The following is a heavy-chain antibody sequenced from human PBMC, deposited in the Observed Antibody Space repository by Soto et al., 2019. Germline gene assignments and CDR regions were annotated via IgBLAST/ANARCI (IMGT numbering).Heavy chain of an antibody. J-gene: IGHJ4*02. CDR2: IHHRGTT. V-gene: IGHV4-4*02. D-gene: IGHD2-21*02. CDR3: ARGGDWKFDF. CDR1: GDSIRSDKW. Sequence: SETLSLTCDVSGDSIRSDKWWSWVRQSPGRGLEWIGEIHHRGTTNCNPSLKSRVTISVEKSKNQLSLEMTSLTAADTAIYYCARGGDWKFDFWGQGSLVT.